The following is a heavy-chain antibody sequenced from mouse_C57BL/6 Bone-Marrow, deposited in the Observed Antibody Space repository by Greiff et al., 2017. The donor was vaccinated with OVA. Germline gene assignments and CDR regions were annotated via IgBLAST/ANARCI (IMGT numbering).Heavy chain of an antibody. D-gene: IGHD3-3*01. V-gene: IGHV10-1*01. CDR1: GFSFNTYA. CDR2: IRSKSNNYAT. J-gene: IGHJ4*01. Sequence: EVQGVESGGGLVQPKGSLKLSCAASGFSFNTYAMNWVRQAPGKGLEWVARIRSKSNNYATYYADSVKDRFTISRDDSESMLYLQMNNLKTEDTAMYYCVRGDPSMDYWGQGTSVTVSS. CDR3: VRGDPSMDY.